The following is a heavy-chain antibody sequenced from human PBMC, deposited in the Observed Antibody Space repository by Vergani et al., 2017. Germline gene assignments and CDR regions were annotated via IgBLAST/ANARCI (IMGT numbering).Heavy chain of an antibody. J-gene: IGHJ3*02. D-gene: IGHD6-6*01. V-gene: IGHV3-30*01. Sequence: QVQLVESGGGVVQPGRSLRLSCAASGFTFSSYAMHWVRQAPGKGLEWVAVISYDGSNKYYADSVKGRFTISRDNSKNTLYLQMNSLRAEDTAVYYCAISSIAAHPKNDGFDIWGQGTMVTVSS. CDR3: AISSIAAHPKNDGFDI. CDR2: ISYDGSNK. CDR1: GFTFSSYA.